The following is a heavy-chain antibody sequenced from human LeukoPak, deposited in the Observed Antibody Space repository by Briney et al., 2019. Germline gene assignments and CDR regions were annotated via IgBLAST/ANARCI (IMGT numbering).Heavy chain of an antibody. CDR1: GGSIGIYY. D-gene: IGHD4-23*01. J-gene: IGHJ1*01. CDR3: ARYLDYGGNSRVFQH. V-gene: IGHV4-34*01. Sequence: SETLSLTCTVSGGSIGIYYRSWLRQPPGKGLEWIGEINHGGGTNYNPSLKSRVTISIDTSKNQFSLKLSSVTAADTAFYYCARYLDYGGNSRVFQHWGQGTLVTVSS. CDR2: INHGGGT.